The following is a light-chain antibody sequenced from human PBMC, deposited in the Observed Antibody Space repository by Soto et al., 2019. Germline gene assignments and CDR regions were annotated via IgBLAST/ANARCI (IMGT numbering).Light chain of an antibody. CDR3: QHYKTYPWT. CDR2: GAS. CDR1: QDIGNY. V-gene: IGKV1-8*01. J-gene: IGKJ1*01. Sequence: AIRMTQSPSSLSASAGDRVAIACRASQDIGNYLAWYQQKPGQAPKLLIYGASTLQSGVPSRFGGSGSGTEFTLTISCLQSEDFATYYCQHYKTYPWTFGQGTKVDI.